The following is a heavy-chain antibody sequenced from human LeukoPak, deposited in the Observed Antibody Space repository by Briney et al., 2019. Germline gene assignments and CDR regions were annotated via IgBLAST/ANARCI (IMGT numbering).Heavy chain of an antibody. CDR2: ISSSGSYI. Sequence: GGSLRLSCAASGFTFSSYSMNWVRQAPGKGLEWVSSISSSGSYIYYADSVKGRFTISRDNAKNSLYLQMNSLRAEDTAVYYCASARYGDSYMDVWGKGTTVTVSS. D-gene: IGHD4-17*01. V-gene: IGHV3-21*01. CDR1: GFTFSSYS. J-gene: IGHJ6*03. CDR3: ASARYGDSYMDV.